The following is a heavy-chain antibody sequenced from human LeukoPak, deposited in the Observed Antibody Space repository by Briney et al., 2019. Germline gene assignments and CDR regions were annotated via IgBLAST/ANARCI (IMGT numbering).Heavy chain of an antibody. CDR2: IYHSGST. CDR3: ARLVVVTTDLHWFDP. J-gene: IGHJ5*02. Sequence: PSESLSLTCAVSGGSISSSNWWSWVRQPPGKGLEWIGEIYHSGSTNYNPSLKSRVTISVDKSKNQFSLKLSSVTAADTAVYYCARLVVVTTDLHWFDPWGQGTLVTVSS. V-gene: IGHV4-4*02. D-gene: IGHD2-15*01. CDR1: GGSISSSNW.